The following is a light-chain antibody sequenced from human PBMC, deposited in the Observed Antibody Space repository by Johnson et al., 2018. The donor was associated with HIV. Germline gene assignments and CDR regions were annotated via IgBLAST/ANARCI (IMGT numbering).Light chain of an antibody. J-gene: IGLJ1*01. CDR2: DTY. Sequence: QSVLTQPPSVSAAPGQKVTISCSGSSSNIGNNYVSWYQQLPGTAPKLLIYDTYKRPSGIPDRFSGSKSGTSATLGITGLQTGDEADYYCGTWDSRLRAYVFGAGTQGTV. CDR1: SSNIGNNY. CDR3: GTWDSRLRAYV. V-gene: IGLV1-51*01.